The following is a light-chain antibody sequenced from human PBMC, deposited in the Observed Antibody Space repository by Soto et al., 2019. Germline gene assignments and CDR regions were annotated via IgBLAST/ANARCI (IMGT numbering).Light chain of an antibody. J-gene: IGLJ2*01. CDR1: SSNIGRNP. V-gene: IGLV1-44*01. CDR3: ATWDDSLNAVV. Sequence: QSVLTQPPSASGTPGQRVTISCSGSSSNIGRNPVNWYQQLPGTAPKLLISSNNEPPSGVPDRISGSKSGTSASLAITGLQSEDEADYYCATWDDSLNAVVFGGGTKLTVL. CDR2: SNN.